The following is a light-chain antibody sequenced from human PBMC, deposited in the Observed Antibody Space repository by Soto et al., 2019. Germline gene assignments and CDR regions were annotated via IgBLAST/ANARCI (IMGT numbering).Light chain of an antibody. V-gene: IGKV3-15*01. J-gene: IGKJ1*01. Sequence: EIVMTQSPATLSVSPGERATLSCRASQSVSSNLAGYQQKPGQAPRLLMYGASTRATGIPDRFSGSGSGTEFTLTISSLQSEDFAVYYCQQHNNWPPWTFGQGTKVEI. CDR3: QQHNNWPPWT. CDR2: GAS. CDR1: QSVSSN.